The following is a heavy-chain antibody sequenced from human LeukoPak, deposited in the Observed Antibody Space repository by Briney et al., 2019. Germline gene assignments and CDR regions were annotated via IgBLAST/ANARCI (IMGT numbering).Heavy chain of an antibody. CDR2: ISPNNGDT. CDR3: AREDLIRGAIIFDS. J-gene: IGHJ4*02. CDR1: GYTFTSYG. D-gene: IGHD5-24*01. V-gene: IGHV1-2*04. Sequence: GASVKVSCKASGYTFTSYGISWVRQAPGQGLEWMGWISPNNGDTNYAQKFQGWVTMTRDTSISTVYMELSRLKSDDTAVYYCAREDLIRGAIIFDSWGQGTPVTVSS.